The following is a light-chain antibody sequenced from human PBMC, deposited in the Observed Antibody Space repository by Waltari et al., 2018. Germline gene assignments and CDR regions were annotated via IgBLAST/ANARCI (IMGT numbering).Light chain of an antibody. CDR3: QQYNGYPQT. CDR2: TAS. V-gene: IGKV1-5*03. J-gene: IGKJ1*01. Sequence: DIQMTQSPSTLSASVGDRVTITCRASQRIIRWLAWYQQTPGKAPNLLIYTASTLETGVPSRFSGSGSGTEFTLTISSLQPDDFATYYCQQYNGYPQTFGQGTKVEIK. CDR1: QRIIRW.